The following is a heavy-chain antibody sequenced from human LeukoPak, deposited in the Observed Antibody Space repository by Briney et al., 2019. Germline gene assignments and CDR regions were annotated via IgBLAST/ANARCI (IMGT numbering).Heavy chain of an antibody. D-gene: IGHD3-10*02. V-gene: IGHV3-23*01. J-gene: IGHJ4*02. CDR1: GFTFSSYA. Sequence: GGSLRLSCAASGFTFSSYAMSWVRQAPGKGLEWVSAISGSGGSTYYADSVKGRFTISRDNSKNTLYLQMNSLRAEDTAVYYCAKNFEPHCSGSYVFDYWGQGTLVTVSS. CDR2: ISGSGGST. CDR3: AKNFEPHCSGSYVFDY.